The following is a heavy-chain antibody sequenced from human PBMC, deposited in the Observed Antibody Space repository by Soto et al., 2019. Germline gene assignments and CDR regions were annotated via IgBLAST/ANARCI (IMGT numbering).Heavy chain of an antibody. Sequence: SETLSLTCAVSGGSISSGGYSWSWLRQPPGKGLEWIGYIYHSGSTNYNPSLKSRVTISVDTSKNQFSLKLSSVTAADTAVYYCARGNWGYSYGHYYYYYGMDVWGQGTTVTVSS. CDR2: IYHSGST. V-gene: IGHV4-30-2*01. CDR3: ARGNWGYSYGHYYYYYGMDV. D-gene: IGHD5-18*01. CDR1: GGSISSGGYS. J-gene: IGHJ6*02.